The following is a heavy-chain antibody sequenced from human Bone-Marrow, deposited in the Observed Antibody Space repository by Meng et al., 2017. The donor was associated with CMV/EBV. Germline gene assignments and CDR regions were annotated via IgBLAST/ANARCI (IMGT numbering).Heavy chain of an antibody. Sequence: APVKVSCKASGYTFTGYYMHWVRQAPGQGLEWMGWINPNSGGTNYAQKFQGRVTMTRDTSISTAYMELSRLRSDDTAVYYCAREIRGKGSTLDVWGQGTTVTVSS. CDR2: INPNSGGT. J-gene: IGHJ6*02. CDR3: AREIRGKGSTLDV. V-gene: IGHV1-2*02. D-gene: IGHD2/OR15-2a*01. CDR1: GYTFTGYY.